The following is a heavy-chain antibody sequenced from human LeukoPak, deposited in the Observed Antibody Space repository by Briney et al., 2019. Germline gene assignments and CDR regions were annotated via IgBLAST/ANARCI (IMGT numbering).Heavy chain of an antibody. CDR2: ISYNGGYT. V-gene: IGHV3-23*01. Sequence: GGSLRLTCAASGFTFSSSAMSWVRQAPGKGLEWVSAISYNGGYTYYADSVQGRFTISRDNSKSTLCLQMNSLRAEDTAVYYCAKQLGYCSDGSCYLPYWGQGTLVTVSS. D-gene: IGHD2-15*01. CDR1: GFTFSSSA. J-gene: IGHJ4*02. CDR3: AKQLGYCSDGSCYLPY.